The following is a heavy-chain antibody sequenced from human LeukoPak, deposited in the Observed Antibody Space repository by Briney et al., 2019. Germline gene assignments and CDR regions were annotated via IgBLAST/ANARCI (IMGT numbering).Heavy chain of an antibody. CDR1: GYTFTGYY. CDR3: ARENISKYYFDY. V-gene: IGHV1-2*04. J-gene: IGHJ4*02. CDR2: INPNSGGT. D-gene: IGHD2/OR15-2a*01. Sequence: ASVKVSCKASGYTFTGYYMHWVRQAHGQGLEWMGWINPNSGGTNYAQKFQGWVTMTRDTSISTAYMELSRLRSDDTAVYYCARENISKYYFDYWGQGTLVTVSS.